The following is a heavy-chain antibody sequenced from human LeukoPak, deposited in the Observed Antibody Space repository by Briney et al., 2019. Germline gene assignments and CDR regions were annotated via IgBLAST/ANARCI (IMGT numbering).Heavy chain of an antibody. V-gene: IGHV1-8*02. CDR1: GYTFTSYG. Sequence: ASVKVSRKASGYTFTSYGISWVRQAPGQGLEWMGWMNPNSGNTGYAQKFQGRVTMTRNTSISTAYMELSSLRSEDTAVYYCARAPHRGFDYWGQGTLVTVSS. J-gene: IGHJ4*02. D-gene: IGHD3-10*01. CDR3: ARAPHRGFDY. CDR2: MNPNSGNT.